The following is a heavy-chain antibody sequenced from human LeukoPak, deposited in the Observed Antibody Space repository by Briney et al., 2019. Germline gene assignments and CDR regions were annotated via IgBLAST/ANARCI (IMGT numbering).Heavy chain of an antibody. CDR1: GFTFSSYN. CDR3: ARFAAGGSYYYYMDV. D-gene: IGHD6-25*01. CDR2: IGTSSTTI. V-gene: IGHV3-48*01. Sequence: GGSLRLSCAASGFTFSSYNMNWVRQLPGKGLEWVSNIGTSSTTIYYADSVKGRFTISRDNAKNSLYLQMNSLRADDTAVYYCARFAAGGSYYYYMDVWGKGTTVTVSS. J-gene: IGHJ6*03.